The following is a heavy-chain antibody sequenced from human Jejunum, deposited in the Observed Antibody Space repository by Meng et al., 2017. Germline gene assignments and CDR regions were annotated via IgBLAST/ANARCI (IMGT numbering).Heavy chain of an antibody. CDR2: ISDDGRTV. CDR1: GFAFNTYV. CDR3: ARDRDWVVWDS. D-gene: IGHD3/OR15-3a*01. Sequence: GESLKISCAASGFAFNTYVLHWIRQAPGKGLVWVSRISDDGRTVTYADSVKGRFTSSRDNARNTLYLEMNSLRAEDTAVYYCARDRDWVVWDSWGHGTQVTGAS. V-gene: IGHV3-74*03. J-gene: IGHJ5*01.